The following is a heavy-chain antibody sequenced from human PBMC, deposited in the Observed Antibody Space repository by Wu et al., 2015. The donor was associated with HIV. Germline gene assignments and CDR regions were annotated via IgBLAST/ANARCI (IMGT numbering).Heavy chain of an antibody. CDR2: IIPSFGTP. Sequence: QVQLVQSGAEVKKPGSSVKVSCKASGGTFSSYAFTWVRQAPGHGLEWMGGIIPSFGTPNYAQNFRGRVTITTDESTATVYMELRSLRSEDTAIYYCARERIVVVPPGRGYGMDVWGQGTTVTVSS. D-gene: IGHD2-2*01. CDR1: GGTFSSYA. J-gene: IGHJ6*02. V-gene: IGHV1-69*05. CDR3: ARERIVVVPPGRGYGMDV.